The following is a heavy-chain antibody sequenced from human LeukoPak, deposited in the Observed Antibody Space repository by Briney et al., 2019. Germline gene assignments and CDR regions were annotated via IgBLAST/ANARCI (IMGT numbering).Heavy chain of an antibody. D-gene: IGHD3-16*01. V-gene: IGHV4-59*08. CDR3: ARHVKGQRGGWDYYYYYMDV. CDR1: GGSISSYH. J-gene: IGHJ6*03. CDR2: IYYSGST. Sequence: PSETLSLTCTVSGGSISSYHWSWLRQPPGKGLEWIGYIYYSGSTNYNPSLKSRVTISVDTSKNQFSLKLSSVTAADTAVYYCARHVKGQRGGWDYYYYYMDVWGKGTTVTVSS.